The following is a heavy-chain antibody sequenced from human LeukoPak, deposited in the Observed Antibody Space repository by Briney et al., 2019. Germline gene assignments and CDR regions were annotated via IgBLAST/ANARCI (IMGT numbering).Heavy chain of an antibody. CDR3: ARRSPPRRYIVVVPAAQFDH. CDR1: GYSISSGYY. Sequence: PSETLSLTCAVSGYSISSGYYWGWIRQPPGNGLEWIGSIYHSGSTYYNPSLKSRVTISVDTAKNQFSLKLSSVTAADTAVYYCARRSPPRRYIVVVPAAQFDHWGQGTLVTVSS. CDR2: IYHSGST. V-gene: IGHV4-38-2*01. D-gene: IGHD2-2*01. J-gene: IGHJ4*02.